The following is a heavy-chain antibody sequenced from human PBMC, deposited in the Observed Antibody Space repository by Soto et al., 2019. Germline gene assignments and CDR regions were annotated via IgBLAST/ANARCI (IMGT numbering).Heavy chain of an antibody. Sequence: SETLSLTCTVSGGSISSYYWSWIRQPPGKRLEWIGYIYYTGSTNYNPSLKSRVTISIDTSKNQFSLKLRSVVAADTAMYYCEKNETRRPWFDPWGQGTLVTVSS. V-gene: IGHV4-59*12. CDR1: GGSISSYY. J-gene: IGHJ5*02. CDR3: EKNETRRPWFDP. CDR2: IYYTGST.